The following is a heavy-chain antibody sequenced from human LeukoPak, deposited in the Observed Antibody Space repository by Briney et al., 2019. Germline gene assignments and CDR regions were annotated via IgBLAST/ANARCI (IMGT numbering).Heavy chain of an antibody. CDR1: GGSISSSSYY. CDR3: AREGDPTGSYYNY. Sequence: SETLSLTCTVSGGSISSSSYYWGWIRQSPGKGLEWIGNIYYSGSTYYNPSLKSRVTISVDKSKNQFSLNLNSVTAADTAVYYCAREGDPTGSYYNYWGQGILVTVSS. J-gene: IGHJ4*02. D-gene: IGHD3-10*01. CDR2: IYYSGST. V-gene: IGHV4-39*07.